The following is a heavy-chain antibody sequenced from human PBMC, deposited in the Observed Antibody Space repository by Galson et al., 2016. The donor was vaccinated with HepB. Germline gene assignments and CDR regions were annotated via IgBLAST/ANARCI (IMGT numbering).Heavy chain of an antibody. CDR2: ISYDGSTY. V-gene: IGHV3-30-3*01. D-gene: IGHD3-22*01. CDR3: VRGQQYPLLRYYFDY. J-gene: IGHJ4*02. Sequence: SLRLSCAASGFTFSSYTMHWVRQAPGKGLEWVAVISYDGSTYHYADSVKGRFTISRDNSKNSVFLQMNSLTADDTAVYYCVRGQQYPLLRYYFDYWGQGALVTVSS. CDR1: GFTFSSYT.